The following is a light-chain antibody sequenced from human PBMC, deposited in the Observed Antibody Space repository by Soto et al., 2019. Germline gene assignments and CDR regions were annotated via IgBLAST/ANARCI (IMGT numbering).Light chain of an antibody. CDR3: QQRSNWPIT. V-gene: IGKV3-11*01. J-gene: IGKJ5*01. CDR2: DAS. Sequence: ESVLTHSPANLSLSPGQSATLSCRATRSVSSYLAWYQQKPGQAPSLLIYDASSRPTDMPDRFSGSGSGTDFTLTSSRLQPEDCALYYCQQRSNWPITFGQGTRLDIK. CDR1: RSVSSY.